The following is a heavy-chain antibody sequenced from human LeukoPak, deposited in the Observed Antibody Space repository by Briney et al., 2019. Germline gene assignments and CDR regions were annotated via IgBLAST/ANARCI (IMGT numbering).Heavy chain of an antibody. J-gene: IGHJ4*02. D-gene: IGHD3-10*01. CDR3: AKVAKYYYGSETYYFFEH. CDR1: GFTFSNYW. Sequence: GGSLRLSCAASGFTFSNYWMHWVRQAPGKGLVWVSRIYNDGSSTSYADSVKGRFTISRDNAKSTLYLQMNSLRAEDTAVYYCAKVAKYYYGSETYYFFEHWGQGTPVTASS. V-gene: IGHV3-74*01. CDR2: IYNDGSST.